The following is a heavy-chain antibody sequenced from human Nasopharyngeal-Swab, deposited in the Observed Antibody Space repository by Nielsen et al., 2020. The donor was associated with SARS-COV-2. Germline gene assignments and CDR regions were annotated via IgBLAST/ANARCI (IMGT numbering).Heavy chain of an antibody. J-gene: IGHJ4*02. V-gene: IGHV4-39*07. CDR2: IYYNGNT. CDR3: VRSSSWYYFDY. Sequence: SETLSLTCTVSGDSIAYSTSYWGWIRQPPGKGLEWIGNIYYNGNTYQNPSLKSRLTISVDKSKNQFSLQLSSVTAADTAVYYCVRSSSWYYFDYWAQGTQVTVSS. CDR1: GDSIAYSTSY. D-gene: IGHD6-13*01.